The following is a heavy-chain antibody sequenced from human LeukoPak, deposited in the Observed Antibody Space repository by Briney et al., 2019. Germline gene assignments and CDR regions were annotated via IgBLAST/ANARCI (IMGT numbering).Heavy chain of an antibody. J-gene: IGHJ2*01. CDR3: ARYVISSYWYFDL. CDR2: IYTSGNT. D-gene: IGHD2/OR15-2a*01. Sequence: SETLSLTCTVSGGSVSSYYWSWIRQPAGKGLEWIGRIYTSGNTNYNPSLKSRVSMSVDTSKNQFSLKLSSVTAADTAVYYCARYVISSYWYFDLWGRGTLVTVS. V-gene: IGHV4-4*07. CDR1: GGSVSSYY.